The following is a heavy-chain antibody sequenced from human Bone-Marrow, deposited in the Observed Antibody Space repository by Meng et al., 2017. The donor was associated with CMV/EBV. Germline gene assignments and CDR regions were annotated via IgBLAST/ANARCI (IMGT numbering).Heavy chain of an antibody. J-gene: IGHJ6*02. CDR3: TTDKGALRFLEWLLFYYGMDV. CDR2: IKSKTDGGTT. Sequence: GESLKISCAASGFTFSNAWMSWVRQAPGKGLEWVGRIKSKTDGGTTDYAAPVKGRFTISRDDSKNTLYLQMNSLKTEDTAVYYCTTDKGALRFLEWLLFYYGMDVWGQGTTVTVS. CDR1: GFTFSNAW. D-gene: IGHD3-3*01. V-gene: IGHV3-15*01.